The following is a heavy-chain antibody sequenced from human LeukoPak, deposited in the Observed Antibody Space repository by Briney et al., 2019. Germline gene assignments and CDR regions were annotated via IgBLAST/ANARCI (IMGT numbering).Heavy chain of an antibody. CDR2: IRSKANSYAT. Sequence: GGSLRLSCAASGFTFSGSAMHWVRQASGKGLEWVGRIRSKANSYATAYAASVKGRFTISRDDSKNTAYLQMNSLKTEDTAVYYCTRIPHDGDYGYYFDYWGQGTLVTVSS. D-gene: IGHD4-17*01. J-gene: IGHJ4*02. CDR3: TRIPHDGDYGYYFDY. V-gene: IGHV3-73*01. CDR1: GFTFSGSA.